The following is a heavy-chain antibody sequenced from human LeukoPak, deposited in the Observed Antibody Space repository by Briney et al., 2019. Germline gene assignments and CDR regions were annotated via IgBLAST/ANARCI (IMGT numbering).Heavy chain of an antibody. D-gene: IGHD3-10*01. J-gene: IGHJ6*02. CDR2: IYTSGST. CDR3: ARDRIGELYSPYYYYYGMDV. Sequence: PSETLSLTCTVSGGSISSYYWSWIRQPAGKGLEWIGRIYTSGSTNYNPSLKGRVTMSVDTSKNQFSLKLSSVTAADTAVYYCARDRIGELYSPYYYYYGMDVWGQGTTVTVSS. V-gene: IGHV4-4*07. CDR1: GGSISSYY.